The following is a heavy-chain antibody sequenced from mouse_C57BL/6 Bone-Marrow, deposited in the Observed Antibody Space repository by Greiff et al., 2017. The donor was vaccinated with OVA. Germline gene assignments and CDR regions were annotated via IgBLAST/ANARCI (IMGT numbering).Heavy chain of an antibody. CDR2: FYPGSGSI. D-gene: IGHD2-4*01. J-gene: IGHJ3*01. CDR3: ARHLYDYGLFAY. Sequence: VHLVESGAELVKPGASVKLSCKASGYTFTEYTIHWVKQRSGQGLEWIGWFYPGSGSIKYNEKFKDKATLTADKSSSTVYMELSRLTSEDSAVYFCARHLYDYGLFAYWGQGTLVTVSA. V-gene: IGHV1-62-2*01. CDR1: GYTFTEYT.